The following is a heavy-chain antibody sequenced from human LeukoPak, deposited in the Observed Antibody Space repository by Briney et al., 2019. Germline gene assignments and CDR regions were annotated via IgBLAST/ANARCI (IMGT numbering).Heavy chain of an antibody. D-gene: IGHD6-6*01. V-gene: IGHV3-21*01. CDR1: VLSFRRYS. J-gene: IGHJ5*02. CDR2: INSSSSYI. Sequence: GGSLRLSCADSVLSFRRYSLNWVRQAPGKGLEWVSSINSSSSYIYYADSVKGRFTISRDNAKNSLYLQMNSLRAEDTAVYYGARLNTLPYSSSSGWFDPWGQGTLVTVSS. CDR3: ARLNTLPYSSSSGWFDP.